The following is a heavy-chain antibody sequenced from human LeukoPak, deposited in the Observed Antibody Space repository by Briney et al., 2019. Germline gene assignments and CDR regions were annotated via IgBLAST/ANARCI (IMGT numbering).Heavy chain of an antibody. CDR1: GCTFTSYD. V-gene: IGHV1-8*03. CDR2: MNPNSGNT. CDR3: ARAARDDFWSGYYTRETDY. Sequence: ASVKVSCKASGCTFTSYDINWVRQATGQGLEWMGWMNPNSGNTGYAQKFQGRVTITRNTSISTAYMELSSLRSEDTAVYYCARAARDDFWSGYYTRETDYWGQGTLVTVSS. J-gene: IGHJ4*02. D-gene: IGHD3-3*01.